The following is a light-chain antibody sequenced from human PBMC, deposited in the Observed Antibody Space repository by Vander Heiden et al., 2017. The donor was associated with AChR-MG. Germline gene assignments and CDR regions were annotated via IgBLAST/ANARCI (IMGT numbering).Light chain of an antibody. V-gene: IGLV1-40*01. CDR1: SSNIGAGYD. CDR3: QSYDSSMSGSRV. Sequence: QSVLTQPPPVSGAPGQRVTITGTVSSSNIGAGYDVHWYQQRPGTAPKLLIVGNSNRPSGVPDRFSGAKSGTSASPAITGRQAEDEADYYCQSYDSSMSGSRVFGGGTKLTVL. J-gene: IGLJ3*02. CDR2: GNS.